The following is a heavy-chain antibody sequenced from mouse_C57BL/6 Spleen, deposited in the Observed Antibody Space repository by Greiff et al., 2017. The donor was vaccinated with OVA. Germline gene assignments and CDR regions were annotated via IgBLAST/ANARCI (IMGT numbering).Heavy chain of an antibody. CDR1: GYTFTSYW. CDR3: ARRQGYGSSFWYFDV. Sequence: VQLQQPGAELVRPGTSVKLSCKASGYTFTSYWMHWVKQRPGQGLEWIGVIDPSDSYTNYNQKFKGKATLTVDTSSSTAYMQLSSLTSEDSAVYYCARRQGYGSSFWYFDVWGTGTTVTVSS. D-gene: IGHD1-1*01. CDR2: IDPSDSYT. V-gene: IGHV1-59*01. J-gene: IGHJ1*03.